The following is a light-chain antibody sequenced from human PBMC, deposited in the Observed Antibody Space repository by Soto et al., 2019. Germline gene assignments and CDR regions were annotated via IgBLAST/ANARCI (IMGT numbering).Light chain of an antibody. J-gene: IGLJ1*01. CDR3: CSYAGSSTFV. Sequence: QSALTQPASVSGSPGQSITISCTGPSSDVGSYNLVSWYQQHPGKAPKLMIYEGSKRPSGVSNRFSGSKSGNTASLTISGLQADDEADYYCCSYAGSSTFVFGTGTKVTVL. CDR2: EGS. V-gene: IGLV2-23*01. CDR1: SSDVGSYNL.